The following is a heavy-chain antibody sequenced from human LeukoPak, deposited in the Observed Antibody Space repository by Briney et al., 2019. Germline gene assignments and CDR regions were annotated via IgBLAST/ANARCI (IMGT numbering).Heavy chain of an antibody. CDR3: ARDVVVVPAAIHYGMDV. CDR1: GGSFSDYF. CDR2: INHSGRA. Sequence: PSETLSLTCAVYGGSFSDYFWGWIRQPPGKGLEWIGEINHSGRAYYNPSLKSRVTISVDTSKNQFSLNLSSVTAADTAVYYCARDVVVVPAAIHYGMDVWGQGTTVTVSS. J-gene: IGHJ6*02. D-gene: IGHD2-2*01. V-gene: IGHV4-34*01.